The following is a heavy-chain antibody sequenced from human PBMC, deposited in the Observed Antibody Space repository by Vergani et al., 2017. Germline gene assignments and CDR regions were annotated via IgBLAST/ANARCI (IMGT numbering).Heavy chain of an antibody. CDR3: AKDNSPKPLYYYYYYMDV. V-gene: IGHV3-30*02. CDR1: GFTFSSYG. CDR2: IRYDGSNK. J-gene: IGHJ6*03. D-gene: IGHD1-14*01. Sequence: QVQLVESGGGVVQPGRSLRLSCAASGFTFSSYGMHWVRQAPGKGLEWVAFIRYDGSNKYYADSVKGRFTISRDNSKNTLYLQMNSLRAEDTAVYYCAKDNSPKPLYYYYYYMDVWGKGTTVTVSS.